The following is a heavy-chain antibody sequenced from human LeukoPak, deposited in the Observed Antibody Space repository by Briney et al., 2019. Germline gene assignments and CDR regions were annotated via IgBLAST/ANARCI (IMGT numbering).Heavy chain of an antibody. J-gene: IGHJ5*02. CDR2: MNPNSGNT. V-gene: IGHV1-8*01. D-gene: IGHD4-17*01. Sequence: RASVKVSCKASGYTFTSYDINWVRQAAGQGLEWMGWMNPNSGNTVYAQKFQGRVTMTRNTSISTAYMELSSLRSEDTAVYYCARGLTTVPRRRAWFDPWGQGTLLTVSS. CDR3: ARGLTTVPRRRAWFDP. CDR1: GYTFTSYD.